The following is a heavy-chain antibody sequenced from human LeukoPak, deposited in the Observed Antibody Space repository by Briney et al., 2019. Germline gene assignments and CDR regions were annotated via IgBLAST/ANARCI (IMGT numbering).Heavy chain of an antibody. D-gene: IGHD1-26*01. J-gene: IGHJ5*02. V-gene: IGHV3-74*01. CDR2: INSGGSST. CDR3: ARGNSGSYSQDWFDP. Sequence: GGSLRLSCAASGFTFSTYWMHWVRQAPGKGLVWVSRINSGGSSTSYADSVKGRFTISRDNAKNTLYLQMNSLRDDDMALYYCARGNSGSYSQDWFDPWGQGTLVTVSS. CDR1: GFTFSTYW.